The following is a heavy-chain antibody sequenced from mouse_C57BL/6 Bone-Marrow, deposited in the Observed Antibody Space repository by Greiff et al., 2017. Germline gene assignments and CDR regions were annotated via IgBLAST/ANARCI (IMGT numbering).Heavy chain of an antibody. V-gene: IGHV1-85*01. CDR3: ARAGWAWFAY. D-gene: IGHD3-1*01. CDR2: IYPGDGST. J-gene: IGHJ3*01. CDR1: GYTFTSYD. Sequence: QVQLQQSGPELVKPGASVKLSCKASGYTFTSYDINWVKQRPGQGLEWIGWIYPGDGSTKYNEKFKGKATLTVDTSSSTAYMELHSLTSEDSAVYFCARAGWAWFAYWGQGTLVTVSA.